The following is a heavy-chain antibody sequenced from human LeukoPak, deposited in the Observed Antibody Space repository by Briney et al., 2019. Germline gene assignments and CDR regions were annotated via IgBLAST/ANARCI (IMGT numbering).Heavy chain of an antibody. D-gene: IGHD4-17*01. V-gene: IGHV3-66*01. CDR3: ARAKPPNDYGDWGYFDY. J-gene: IGHJ4*02. CDR2: IYSGGST. Sequence: GGSLRLCCAASGFTVSSNSMSWVRQAPGKGLEWVSVIYSGGSTYYADPVKGRFTISRDNSKNTLYLQMNSLRAEDTAVYYCARAKPPNDYGDWGYFDYWGQGTLVTVSS. CDR1: GFTVSSNS.